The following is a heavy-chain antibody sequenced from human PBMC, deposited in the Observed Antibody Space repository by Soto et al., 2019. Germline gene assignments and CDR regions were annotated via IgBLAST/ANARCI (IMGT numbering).Heavy chain of an antibody. CDR3: ARADPDASVGY. Sequence: TLSLTCTVPGGSMSRHHWTWLRQPPGKGLEWIGYISYSGSTYYNPSLKSRVTISADTSRNQFSLKLSSVIAADTAVYYCARADPDASVGYWGQGTLVTVSS. CDR1: GGSMSRHH. J-gene: IGHJ4*02. V-gene: IGHV4-59*11. CDR2: ISYSGST. D-gene: IGHD3-16*01.